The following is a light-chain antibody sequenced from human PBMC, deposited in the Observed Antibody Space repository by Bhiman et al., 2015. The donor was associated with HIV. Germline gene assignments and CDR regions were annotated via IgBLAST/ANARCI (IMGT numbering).Light chain of an antibody. CDR2: KDT. Sequence: YELTQPPSVSVSPGQTARITCSGDALPKQYAYWYQQKPGQAPVLVVYKDTERPSGIPARFSGSSSGTTVTLTISGVQAEDEADYYCQSADNSDSSVIFGGGTKLTVL. V-gene: IGLV3-25*03. J-gene: IGLJ2*01. CDR3: QSADNSDSSVI. CDR1: ALPKQY.